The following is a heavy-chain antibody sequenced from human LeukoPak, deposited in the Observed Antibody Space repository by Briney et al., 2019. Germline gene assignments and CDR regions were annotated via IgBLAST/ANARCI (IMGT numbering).Heavy chain of an antibody. CDR3: ARGYYDSSDFEYLQH. J-gene: IGHJ1*01. CDR2: INPSGGST. CDR1: GYTFTSYY. V-gene: IGHV1-46*01. D-gene: IGHD3-22*01. Sequence: ASVKVSCKASGYTFTSYYMHWVRQAPGQGLEWMGIINPSGGSTSYAQKFQGRVTMTRDTSISTAYMELSRLRSDDTAVFYCARGYYDSSDFEYLQHWGQGTLVTVSS.